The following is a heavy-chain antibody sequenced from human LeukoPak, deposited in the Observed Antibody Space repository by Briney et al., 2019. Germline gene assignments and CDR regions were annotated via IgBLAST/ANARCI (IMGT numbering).Heavy chain of an antibody. CDR1: GFTFSSYD. Sequence: GGSLRLSCAASGFTFSSYDMSWVRQAPGKGLEWVSAISGSGGSTYYADSVKGRFTISRDNSKNTLYLQMNSLRAEDTAVYYCAKMGVVVPAAMDDFDYWGQGTLVTVSS. CDR2: ISGSGGST. D-gene: IGHD2-2*01. V-gene: IGHV3-23*01. CDR3: AKMGVVVPAAMDDFDY. J-gene: IGHJ4*02.